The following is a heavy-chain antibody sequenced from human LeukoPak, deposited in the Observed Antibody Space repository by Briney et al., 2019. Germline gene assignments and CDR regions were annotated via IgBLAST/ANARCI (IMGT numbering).Heavy chain of an antibody. J-gene: IGHJ4*02. Sequence: GESLKISGKGSGYSFTSYWSGWGRQMPGKGLEWMGIIYPGDSDDSSRPSFQGQVTISDDKSISTAYLQWSSLKASEAAMYYCARLDLVPTYYFDYWGQGTLVTVSS. D-gene: IGHD6-13*01. CDR1: GYSFTSYW. V-gene: IGHV5-51*01. CDR2: IYPGDSDD. CDR3: ARLDLVPTYYFDY.